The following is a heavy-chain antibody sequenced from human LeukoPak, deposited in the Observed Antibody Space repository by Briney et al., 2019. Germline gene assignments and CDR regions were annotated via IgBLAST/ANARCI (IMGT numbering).Heavy chain of an antibody. Sequence: PSEALSLTCTVSGGSISSSSYYWGWIRQPPGKGLEWIGSIYYSGSTYYNPSLKSRVTISVDTSKNQFSLKLSSVTAADTAVYYCALHHGSGSYFDYWGQGTLVTVSS. J-gene: IGHJ4*02. D-gene: IGHD3-10*01. CDR2: IYYSGST. V-gene: IGHV4-39*01. CDR3: ALHHGSGSYFDY. CDR1: GGSISSSSYY.